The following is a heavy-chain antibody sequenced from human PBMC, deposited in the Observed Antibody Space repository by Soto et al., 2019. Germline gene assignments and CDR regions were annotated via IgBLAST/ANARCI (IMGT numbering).Heavy chain of an antibody. CDR1: GASISYYY. D-gene: IGHD3-10*01. CDR3: ARDVASGTNYFDY. CDR2: IYYSGST. J-gene: IGHJ4*02. V-gene: IGHV4-59*01. Sequence: PSETLSLTCTVSGASISYYYWSWIRQPPGKGLEWIGYIYYSGSTHYNPSLKSRVTISVDTSKNQFSLKLNSVTAADTAVYYCARDVASGTNYFDYWGQGTLVTVS.